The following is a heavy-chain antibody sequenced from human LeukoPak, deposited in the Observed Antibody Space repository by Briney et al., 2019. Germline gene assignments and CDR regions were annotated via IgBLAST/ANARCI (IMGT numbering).Heavy chain of an antibody. D-gene: IGHD1-26*01. J-gene: IGHJ4*02. CDR1: GFTFDDYA. CDR2: ISYDGSNK. V-gene: IGHV3-30-3*01. CDR3: ARQGATRGYFDY. Sequence: PGRSLRLSCAASGFTFDDYAMHWVRQAPGKGLEWVAVISYDGSNKYYADSVKGRFTISRDNSKNTLYLQMNSLRAEDTAVYYCARQGATRGYFDYWGQGTLVTVSS.